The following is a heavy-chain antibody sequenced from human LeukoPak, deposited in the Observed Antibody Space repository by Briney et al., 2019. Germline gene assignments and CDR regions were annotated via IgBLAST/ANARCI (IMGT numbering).Heavy chain of an antibody. Sequence: ASVKVSCKASRYTFTSYDINWVRQATGQGLEWMGWMNPNTGNTGYAQKVQVRGTMTRNTSISTAYMDMSSLRTEDTAVYYCARFDTGSRSSWYSLFQQSDAFDICRQGTMVTVSS. CDR3: ARFDTGSRSSWYSLFQQSDAFDI. CDR1: RYTFTSYD. J-gene: IGHJ3*02. V-gene: IGHV1-8*01. CDR2: MNPNTGNT. D-gene: IGHD6-13*01.